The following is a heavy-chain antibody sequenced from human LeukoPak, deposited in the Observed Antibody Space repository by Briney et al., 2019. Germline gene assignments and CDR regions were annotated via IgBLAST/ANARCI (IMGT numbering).Heavy chain of an antibody. CDR3: ARDRLAAPLSFDY. J-gene: IGHJ4*02. CDR1: GYTFTSYY. CDR2: INPSGGST. V-gene: IGHV1-46*01. Sequence: ASVKVSCKASGYTFTSYYMHWVRQAPGQGLERMGIINPSGGSTSYAQKFQGRVTMTRDTSTSTVYMELSSLRSQDTAVYYCARDRLAAPLSFDYWGQGTLVTVSS.